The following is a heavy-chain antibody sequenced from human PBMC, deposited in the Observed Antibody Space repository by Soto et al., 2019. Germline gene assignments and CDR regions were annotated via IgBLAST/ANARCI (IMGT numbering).Heavy chain of an antibody. J-gene: IGHJ4*02. CDR3: ARIRRGYSYGHFDY. V-gene: IGHV2-70*01. Sequence: SGPTLVNPTQTLTLTCTFSGFSLSTSGMCVSWIRQPPGKALEWLALIDWDDDKYYSTSLKTRLTISKDTSKNQVVLTMTNMDPVDTATYYCARIRRGYSYGHFDYWGQGTLVTVSS. CDR1: GFSLSTSGMC. D-gene: IGHD5-18*01. CDR2: IDWDDDK.